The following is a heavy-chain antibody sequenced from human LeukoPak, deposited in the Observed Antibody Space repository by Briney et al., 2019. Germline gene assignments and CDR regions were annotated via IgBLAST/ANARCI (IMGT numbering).Heavy chain of an antibody. Sequence: AAVKVSCKASGDTLTGYYMHWVPQAPGQGLEWMRWINPNSGGTNYAQKFQGRVTMTRDTSISTAYMELSRLRSDDTAVYYCARGRVVVVPAAIPPVNWYFDLWGRGTLVTVSS. CDR1: GDTLTGYY. V-gene: IGHV1-2*02. D-gene: IGHD2-2*02. CDR3: ARGRVVVVPAAIPPVNWYFDL. CDR2: INPNSGGT. J-gene: IGHJ2*01.